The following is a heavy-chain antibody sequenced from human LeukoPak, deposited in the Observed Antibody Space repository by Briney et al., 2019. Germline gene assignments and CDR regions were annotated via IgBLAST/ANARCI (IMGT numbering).Heavy chain of an antibody. CDR1: GFTFSSYW. CDR2: INSDGSST. CDR3: ARGGVWFGELLSHDAFDI. J-gene: IGHJ3*02. D-gene: IGHD3-10*01. V-gene: IGHV3-74*01. Sequence: GGSLRLSCAAFGFTFSSYWMHWVRQAPGKGLVWVSRINSDGSSTSYADSVKGRFTISRDNAKNTLYLQMNSLRAEDTAVYYCARGGVWFGELLSHDAFDIWGQGTMVTVSS.